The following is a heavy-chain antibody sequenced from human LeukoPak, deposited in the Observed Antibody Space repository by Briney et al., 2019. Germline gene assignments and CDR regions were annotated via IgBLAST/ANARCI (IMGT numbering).Heavy chain of an antibody. CDR1: GFTFSSYG. V-gene: IGHV3-30*02. J-gene: IGHJ4*02. CDR2: IRYDGSNK. CDR3: AKESQLSYSGTFYIDY. D-gene: IGHD1-26*01. Sequence: GSLRLSCTASGFTFSSYGMSWVRQAPGKGLEWVAFIRYDGSNKYYADSVKGRFTISRDSSKNTLYLQMNSLRAEDTAVYYCAKESQLSYSGTFYIDYWGQGTLVTVSS.